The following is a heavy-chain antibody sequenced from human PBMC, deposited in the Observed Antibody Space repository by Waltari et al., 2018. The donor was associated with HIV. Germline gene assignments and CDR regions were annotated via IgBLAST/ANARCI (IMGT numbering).Heavy chain of an antibody. Sequence: QLQLQESGPGLVKPSETLSLTCTVSGGSISSSSYYWGWIRQPPGKGLEWIGSIYYSGITYYNPTLKSRVTISVETSKNQFALKLSSVTAADTAVYYCARLPRGRLLPGPRYYFDYWGQGTLVTVSS. CDR1: GGSISSSSYY. CDR2: IYYSGIT. CDR3: ARLPRGRLLPGPRYYFDY. D-gene: IGHD2-15*01. J-gene: IGHJ4*02. V-gene: IGHV4-39*01.